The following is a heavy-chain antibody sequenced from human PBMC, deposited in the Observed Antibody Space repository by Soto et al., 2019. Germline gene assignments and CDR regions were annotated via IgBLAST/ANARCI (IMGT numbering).Heavy chain of an antibody. V-gene: IGHV4-59*01. CDR2: IYYSGST. J-gene: IGHJ3*02. CDR1: GGSISSYY. CDR3: ARDNSYYDSSGYYQDAFDI. D-gene: IGHD3-22*01. Sequence: SETLSLTCTVSGGSISSYYWSWIRQPPGKGLEWIGYIYYSGSTNYNPSLKSRVTISVDTSKNQFSLKLSSVTAADTAVYYCARDNSYYDSSGYYQDAFDIWGQGTMVTVSS.